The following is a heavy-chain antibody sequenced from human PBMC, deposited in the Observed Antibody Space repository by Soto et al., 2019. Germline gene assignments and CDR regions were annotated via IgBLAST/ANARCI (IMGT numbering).Heavy chain of an antibody. J-gene: IGHJ4*02. Sequence: QVQLVQSGAEVKKPGASVKVSCKASGYTFSGSVMHWVRQAPGQGLEWMGWINADNGNTKYSQKFQGRVTMTWDTSASMAYMELSSLRSEDTAIYYCASEIDVTTATSLDYWGQGTLVTVSS. CDR3: ASEIDVTTATSLDY. CDR2: INADNGNT. CDR1: GYTFSGSV. V-gene: IGHV1-3*01. D-gene: IGHD4-17*01.